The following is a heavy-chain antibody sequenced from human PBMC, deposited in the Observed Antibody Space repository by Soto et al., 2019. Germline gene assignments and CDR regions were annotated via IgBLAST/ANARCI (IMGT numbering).Heavy chain of an antibody. Sequence: EVHLLESGGGLVQPGGSLRLSCAASGFTFSSYSMSWVRQAPGKGLEWVSGFRSGGDDGTTHYADSVKGRFTISRDNSKNTLFLQMDSLRAEDTAIYYCAKKLNSGPGSQYFDYWGQGTLVTVSS. J-gene: IGHJ4*02. CDR1: GFTFSSYS. CDR3: AKKLNSGPGSQYFDY. V-gene: IGHV3-23*01. D-gene: IGHD3-10*01. CDR2: SGGDDGTT.